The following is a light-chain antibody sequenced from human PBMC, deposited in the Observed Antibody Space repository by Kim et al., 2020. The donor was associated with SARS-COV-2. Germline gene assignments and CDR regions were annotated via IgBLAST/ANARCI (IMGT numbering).Light chain of an antibody. CDR2: GAS. Sequence: EVIMTQSPATLSVSPGERATLSCRASQSVSRSLAWYQQKPGQTPRLLIYGASTRDTGIPARFSGSGSGTEFTLTISSLQYEDFAVYYCLQYNNWPPAIFGGVTKVDIK. J-gene: IGKJ4*01. CDR1: QSVSRS. CDR3: LQYNNWPPAI. V-gene: IGKV3-15*01.